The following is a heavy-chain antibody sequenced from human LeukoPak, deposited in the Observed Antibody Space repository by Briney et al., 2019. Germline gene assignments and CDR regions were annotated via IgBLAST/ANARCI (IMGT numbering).Heavy chain of an antibody. Sequence: GGSPRLSCAASGFTFSNYAMSWVRQAPGKGLEWVSTISGSGDSTYYADSVKGRFTISRDNSKNTLYLQMNSLRAEDTAEYYCAKTYYDFWSGSGAFDIWGQGTMVTVSS. V-gene: IGHV3-23*01. CDR3: AKTYYDFWSGSGAFDI. CDR1: GFTFSNYA. D-gene: IGHD3-3*01. J-gene: IGHJ3*02. CDR2: ISGSGDST.